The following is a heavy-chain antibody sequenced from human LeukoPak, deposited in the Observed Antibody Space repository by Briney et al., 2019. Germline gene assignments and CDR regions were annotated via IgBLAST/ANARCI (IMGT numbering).Heavy chain of an antibody. CDR3: AKVPSVGAIDY. D-gene: IGHD1-26*01. CDR1: GFTFSSYS. V-gene: IGHV3-21*01. Sequence: PGGSLRLSCAASGFTFSSYSMNWVRQAPGKGLEWVSCISSSSSYIYYGDSVKGRFTTSRDNAKNSLYLQMNSLRAEDTAVYYCAKVPSVGAIDYWGQGTLVTVSS. CDR2: ISSSSSYI. J-gene: IGHJ4*02.